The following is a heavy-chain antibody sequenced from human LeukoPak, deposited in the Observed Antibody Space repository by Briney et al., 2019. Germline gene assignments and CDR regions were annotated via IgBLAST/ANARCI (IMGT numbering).Heavy chain of an antibody. Sequence: ASVKVSCKASGYTFTSYYMHWVRQAPGQGLEWMGIINPSGGSTSYAQKFQGRVTMTRDTSTSTVYMELSSLRSEDTAVYYCARDSYSSSWYHSGYFDYWGQGTLVTVSS. CDR1: GYTFTSYY. D-gene: IGHD6-13*01. CDR2: INPSGGST. J-gene: IGHJ4*02. V-gene: IGHV1-46*01. CDR3: ARDSYSSSWYHSGYFDY.